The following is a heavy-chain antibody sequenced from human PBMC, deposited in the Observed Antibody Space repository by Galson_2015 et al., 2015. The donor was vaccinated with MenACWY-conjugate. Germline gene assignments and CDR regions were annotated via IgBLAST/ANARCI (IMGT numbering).Heavy chain of an antibody. CDR2: ISKSGSPI. CDR3: TRFSAFGFDS. Sequence: SLRLSCAASGFTFTGYEFNWVRQAPGKGLEWLSYISKSGSPIYYADSVKGRFTISRDNIKKSLFLQMNSLRDDDTAVYFCTRFSAFGFDSWGQGTLVTVSS. D-gene: IGHD3-16*01. J-gene: IGHJ4*02. V-gene: IGHV3-48*03. CDR1: GFTFTGYE.